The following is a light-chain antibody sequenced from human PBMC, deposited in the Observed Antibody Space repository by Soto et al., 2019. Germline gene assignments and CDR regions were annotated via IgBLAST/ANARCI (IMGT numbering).Light chain of an antibody. CDR3: CSYAGSYTYV. CDR1: SSDVGSYKF. V-gene: IGLV2-11*01. J-gene: IGLJ1*01. CDR2: DVS. Sequence: QSALTQPASVSGSPGQSITISCTGTSSDVGSYKFVSWYQNHPGKAPKLMIYDVSKRPSGVPDRFSGSKSGNTASLTISGLQAEDEADYYCCSYAGSYTYVFGTGTKLTVL.